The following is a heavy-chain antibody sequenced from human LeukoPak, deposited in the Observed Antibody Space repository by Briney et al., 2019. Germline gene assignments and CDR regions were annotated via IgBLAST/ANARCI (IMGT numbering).Heavy chain of an antibody. CDR2: INSNGDEI. D-gene: IGHD6-6*01. CDR1: GFTFSTYA. Sequence: AGGSLRLSCAASGFTFSTYAMTWVRQAPGKGLEWVSGINSNGDEIYYADSVRGRFTISRDNYNNALYLQMDSLRAEDTAVYYCANWIGSSSRDYWGQGPLVTVSS. J-gene: IGHJ4*02. V-gene: IGHV3-23*01. CDR3: ANWIGSSSRDY.